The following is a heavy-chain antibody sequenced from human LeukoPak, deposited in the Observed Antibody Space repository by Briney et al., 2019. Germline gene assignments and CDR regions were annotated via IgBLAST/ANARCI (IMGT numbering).Heavy chain of an antibody. CDR2: ISAYNGNT. CDR1: GYTFTSYY. Sequence: ASVKVSCKASGYTFTSYYMHWVRQAPGQGLEWMGRISAYNGNTNYAQKLQGRVTMTTDTSTSTAYMELRSLRSDDTAVYYCARDYDRFYDFWSGYHNFWFDPWGQGTLVTVSS. CDR3: ARDYDRFYDFWSGYHNFWFDP. V-gene: IGHV1-18*04. D-gene: IGHD3-3*01. J-gene: IGHJ5*02.